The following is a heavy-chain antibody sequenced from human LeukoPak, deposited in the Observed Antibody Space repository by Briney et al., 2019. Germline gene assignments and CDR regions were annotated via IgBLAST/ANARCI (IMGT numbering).Heavy chain of an antibody. CDR1: GFTFSSYA. D-gene: IGHD5-18*01. CDR2: ISYDGSNK. J-gene: IGHJ4*02. CDR3: ARDPQAMVYWYFDY. Sequence: GGSLRLSCAASGFTFSSYAMHWVRQAPGKGLEWVAVISYDGSNKYYADSVKGRFTISRDNSKNTLYLQMNSLRAEDTAVYYCARDPQAMVYWYFDYGGEGPLVTVSS. V-gene: IGHV3-30-3*01.